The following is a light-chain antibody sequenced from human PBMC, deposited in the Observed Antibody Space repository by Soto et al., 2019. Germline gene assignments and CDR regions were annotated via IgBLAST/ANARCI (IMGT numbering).Light chain of an antibody. V-gene: IGLV2-14*01. CDR1: SSDIGGYNY. CDR2: EVS. Sequence: QSVLTQPASVSGSAGQSITISCTGTSSDIGGYNYVSWYQQHPGKAPKLMIYEVSNRPSGVSNRFSGSKSGNTASLTVSGLQANDEPDYFCSSYTITSTEVFGPGPKGTVL. CDR3: SSYTITSTEV. J-gene: IGLJ1*01.